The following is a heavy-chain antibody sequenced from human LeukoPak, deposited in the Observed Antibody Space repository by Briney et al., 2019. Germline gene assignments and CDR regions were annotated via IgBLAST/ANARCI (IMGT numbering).Heavy chain of an antibody. Sequence: GGSLRLSCAASGFTFSSYSMNWVRQAPGKGLEWVSSISSSSSYIYYAASVKGRFTISRDNAKNSLYLQMNSLRAEDTAVYYCARRSGAFDIWGQGTMVTVSS. CDR2: ISSSSSYI. CDR3: ARRSGAFDI. CDR1: GFTFSSYS. V-gene: IGHV3-21*01. J-gene: IGHJ3*02.